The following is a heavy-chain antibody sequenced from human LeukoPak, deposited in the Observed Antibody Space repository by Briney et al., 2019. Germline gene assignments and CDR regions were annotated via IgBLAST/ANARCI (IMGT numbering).Heavy chain of an antibody. CDR3: AAIAAAGTGGY. Sequence: SVKVSCKASGGTFSSYAISWVRQAPGQGLEWMGGIIPIFGTANYAQKFRGRVTITADESTSTAYMELSSLRSEDTAVYYCAAIAAAGTGGYWGQGTLVTVSS. V-gene: IGHV1-69*13. CDR2: IIPIFGTA. J-gene: IGHJ4*02. D-gene: IGHD6-13*01. CDR1: GGTFSSYA.